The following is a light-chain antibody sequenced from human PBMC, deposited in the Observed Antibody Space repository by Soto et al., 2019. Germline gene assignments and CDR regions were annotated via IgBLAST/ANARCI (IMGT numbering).Light chain of an antibody. CDR3: QTWGTGIWV. J-gene: IGLJ3*02. CDR1: SGHSSYA. Sequence: QAVVTQSPSASASLGASVKLTCTLSSGHSSYAIAWHQQQPDKGPRYLMKVKNDGSHTKGDGIPDRFSGSSSGAERYLTISSLQSEDEADYYCQTWGTGIWVFGGGTKVTVL. CDR2: VKNDGSH. V-gene: IGLV4-69*01.